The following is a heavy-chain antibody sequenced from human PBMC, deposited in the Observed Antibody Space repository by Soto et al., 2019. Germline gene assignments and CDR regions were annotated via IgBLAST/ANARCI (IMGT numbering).Heavy chain of an antibody. CDR1: GFAFRHNY. J-gene: IGHJ4*02. V-gene: IGHV3-11*01. CDR2: ISTSGSPA. D-gene: IGHD1-26*01. CDR3: ETGGIYYED. Sequence: SGGSLRLSCTVSGFAFRHNYLTWIRQAPGKGLEWLSYISTSGSPAYYADSVKGRFTISTDNAKKSLYLQMDSLRAEDTGVYYCETGGIYYEDWGQGTLVNV.